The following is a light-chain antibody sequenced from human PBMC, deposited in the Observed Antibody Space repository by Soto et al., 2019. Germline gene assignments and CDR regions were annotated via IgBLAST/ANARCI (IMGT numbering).Light chain of an antibody. CDR1: QSVSSN. CDR2: GAS. V-gene: IGKV3-15*01. J-gene: IGKJ4*01. CDR3: QEYINWPPLT. Sequence: EIVMTQSPATLSVSPGERATLSCRASQSVSSNLAWYQQKPGQAPRLLMYGASTRATGIPARFSGSGSGTEFTLTISSLQSEDFAVYYCQEYINWPPLTFGGGTKVEIK.